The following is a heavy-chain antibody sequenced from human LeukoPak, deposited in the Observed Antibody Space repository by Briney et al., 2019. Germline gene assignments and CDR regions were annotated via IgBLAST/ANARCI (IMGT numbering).Heavy chain of an antibody. CDR1: GGSISSVSYY. D-gene: IGHD4-17*01. Sequence: SETLSLTCTVSGGSISSVSYYWGWIRQTPGKGLEWIGNIYHSGSTNYNPSLKSRVTISVDRSKNQFSLKLSSVTAADTAVYYCARIKNAVTTKGGFDYWGQGTLVTVSS. J-gene: IGHJ4*02. CDR3: ARIKNAVTTKGGFDY. V-gene: IGHV4-39*07. CDR2: IYHSGST.